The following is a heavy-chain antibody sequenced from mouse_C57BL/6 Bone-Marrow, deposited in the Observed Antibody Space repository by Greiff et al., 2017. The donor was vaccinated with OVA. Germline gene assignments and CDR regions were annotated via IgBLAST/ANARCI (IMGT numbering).Heavy chain of an antibody. J-gene: IGHJ2*01. CDR3: ARHEDGYYASYFDY. D-gene: IGHD2-3*01. Sequence: VVKPGASVKISCKASGYAFSSSWMNWVKQRPGKGLEWIGRIYPGDGDTNYNGKFKGKATLTADKSSSTAYMQLSSLTSEDSAVYFGARHEDGYYASYFDYWGQGTTLTVSS. CDR2: IYPGDGDT. V-gene: IGHV1-82*01. CDR1: GYAFSSSW.